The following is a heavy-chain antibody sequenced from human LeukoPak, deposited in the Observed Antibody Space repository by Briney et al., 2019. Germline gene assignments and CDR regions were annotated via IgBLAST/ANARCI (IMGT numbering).Heavy chain of an antibody. V-gene: IGHV4-39*07. Sequence: PSETLSLTCTVSGGSISSSSYYWGWIRQPPGKGLEWIGSIYYSGSTYYNPSLKSRVTISVDTSKNQFSLKLSSVTAADTAVYYCARSPTTGYYYYYMDVWGKGTTVTVSS. CDR3: ARSPTTGYYYYYMDV. D-gene: IGHD1-14*01. CDR2: IYYSGST. CDR1: GGSISSSSYY. J-gene: IGHJ6*03.